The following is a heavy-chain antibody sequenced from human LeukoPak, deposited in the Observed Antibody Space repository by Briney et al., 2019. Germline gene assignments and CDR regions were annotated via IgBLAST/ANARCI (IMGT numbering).Heavy chain of an antibody. CDR2: IKQDGSEK. Sequence: PGGSLRLSCAAPGFTFSSYWMSWVRQAPGKGLEWVANIKQDGSEKFYVDSVKGRFTISRDNAKNSLYLQMNSLRAEDTAVYYCARDPSPYFDYWGQGTLVTVSS. CDR3: ARDPSPYFDY. V-gene: IGHV3-7*01. CDR1: GFTFSSYW. J-gene: IGHJ4*02.